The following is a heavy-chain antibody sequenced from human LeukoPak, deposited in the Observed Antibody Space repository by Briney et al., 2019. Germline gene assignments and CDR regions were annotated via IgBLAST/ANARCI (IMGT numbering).Heavy chain of an antibody. V-gene: IGHV4-4*02. CDR3: ARSYPGFYYYYYMDV. CDR2: IYHSGST. CDR1: GGSISSSNW. Sequence: SETLSLTCAVSGGSISSSNWWSWVRPPPGKGLEWIGEIYHSGSTDYNPSLKSRVTISVDKSKNQLSLKLSSVTAADTAVYYCARSYPGFYYYYYMDVWGKGTTVTVSS. J-gene: IGHJ6*03. D-gene: IGHD1-26*01.